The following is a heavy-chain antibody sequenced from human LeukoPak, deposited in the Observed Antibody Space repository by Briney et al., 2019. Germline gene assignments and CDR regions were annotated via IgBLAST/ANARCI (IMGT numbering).Heavy chain of an antibody. CDR1: GDSVSSNSAA. D-gene: IGHD3-10*01. CDR2: TYYRSKWYN. Sequence: SQTLSLTCAISGDSVSSNSAAWNWIRQSPSRGLEWLGRTYYRSKWYNDYAVSVKSRITINPDTSKNQFSLQLNSVTPEDTAVYYCARAYGSGSYLYLYYFGYWGQGTLVTVSS. V-gene: IGHV6-1*01. J-gene: IGHJ4*02. CDR3: ARAYGSGSYLYLYYFGY.